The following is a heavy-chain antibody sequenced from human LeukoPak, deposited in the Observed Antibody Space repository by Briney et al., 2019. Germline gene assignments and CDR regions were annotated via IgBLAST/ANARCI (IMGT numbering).Heavy chain of an antibody. Sequence: GESLKISCKGSGYSFTSYWIGWVRQMPGKGLEWMGIIYPGDSDTRYSPSFQGQVTISADKSISTAYLQWSSLKASDTAMYYCAREIAAAGTYGYYYYYMDVWGKGTTVTVSS. D-gene: IGHD6-13*01. V-gene: IGHV5-51*01. CDR2: IYPGDSDT. J-gene: IGHJ6*03. CDR3: AREIAAAGTYGYYYYYMDV. CDR1: GYSFTSYW.